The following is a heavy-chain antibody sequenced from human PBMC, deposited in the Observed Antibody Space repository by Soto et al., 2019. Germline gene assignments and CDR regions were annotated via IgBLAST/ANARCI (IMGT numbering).Heavy chain of an antibody. Sequence: SETLSLTCTVSGGSISSSGYYWGWIRQPPGKGLEWVGSLYYSGNTYYNPSLKSRVTMSIDTSKSQFSLQLRSLTAADTAVYYCDKHPDYDGMDVWGQGTAVTASS. CDR1: GGSISSSGYY. V-gene: IGHV4-39*01. J-gene: IGHJ6*02. CDR3: DKHPDYDGMDV. CDR2: LYYSGNT.